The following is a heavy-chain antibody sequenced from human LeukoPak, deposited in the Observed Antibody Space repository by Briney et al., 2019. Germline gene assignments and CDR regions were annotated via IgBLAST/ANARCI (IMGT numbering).Heavy chain of an antibody. D-gene: IGHD3-10*01. CDR1: AFTFNNYD. J-gene: IGHJ4*02. CDR2: IRYDGSNK. V-gene: IGHV3-30*02. CDR3: AKESGSYYTSDY. Sequence: GGSLRLSCAASAFTFNNYDMHWLRQPPGKGLEWLAFIRYDGSNKYYADFVEGRFTISRDNSKNTLYLLMNSLRAEDTAVYYCAKESGSYYTSDYWGQGTMVTVSS.